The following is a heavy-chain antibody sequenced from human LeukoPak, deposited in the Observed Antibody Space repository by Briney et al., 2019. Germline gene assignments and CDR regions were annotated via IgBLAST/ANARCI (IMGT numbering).Heavy chain of an antibody. J-gene: IGHJ5*02. CDR2: IYTSGST. Sequence: SETLSLTRTVSGGSISSYYWSWIRQPAGKGLEWIGRIYTSGSTNYNPSLKSRVTMSVDTSKNQFFLRLSSVTAADTAVYYCVTEPGYCTGGRCYGGWFDPWGQGTLVTVSS. D-gene: IGHD2-15*01. V-gene: IGHV4-4*07. CDR3: VTEPGYCTGGRCYGGWFDP. CDR1: GGSISSYY.